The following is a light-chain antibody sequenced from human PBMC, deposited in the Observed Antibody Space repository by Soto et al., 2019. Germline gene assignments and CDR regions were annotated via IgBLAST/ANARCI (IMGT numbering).Light chain of an antibody. J-gene: IGKJ5*01. V-gene: IGKV3D-15*01. CDR1: QTVGSN. Sequence: DIVLTQSPDTLSVSPGERATLSCRASQTVGSNLAWYQQKPGQAPRLLIYGASTRASDTPARFSGSGSVTEFALTISSLQSEDFAVYYCQQYNNWPLTFGEGTRLE. CDR3: QQYNNWPLT. CDR2: GAS.